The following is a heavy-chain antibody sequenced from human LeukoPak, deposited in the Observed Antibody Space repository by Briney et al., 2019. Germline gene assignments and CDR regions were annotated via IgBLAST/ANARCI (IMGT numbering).Heavy chain of an antibody. J-gene: IGHJ3*02. V-gene: IGHV4-59*01. CDR1: GGSISGYY. Sequence: SEALSLTCTVSGGSISGYYWSWIRQPPGKGLEWIGYIYYSGSINYNSSLKSRVAISVDTSRNQFSLKLSSMTAADTAVYYCVRNTLGHYDAFDIWGQGTMVTVSS. CDR3: VRNTLGHYDAFDI. CDR2: IYYSGSI. D-gene: IGHD1/OR15-1a*01.